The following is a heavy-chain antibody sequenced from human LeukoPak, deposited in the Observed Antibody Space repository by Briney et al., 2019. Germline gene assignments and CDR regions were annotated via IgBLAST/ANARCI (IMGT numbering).Heavy chain of an antibody. CDR3: ANQKYSYGSYYFDY. CDR1: GFTFSNYG. Sequence: GGSLRLSCAASGFTFSNYGMHWVRQAPGKGLEWVAVIWYDGSNKYYADSVKGRFTISRDNSKNTLYLQMNSLRAEDTAVYYCANQKYSYGSYYFDYWGQGTLVTVSS. J-gene: IGHJ4*02. CDR2: IWYDGSNK. V-gene: IGHV3-30*02. D-gene: IGHD5-18*01.